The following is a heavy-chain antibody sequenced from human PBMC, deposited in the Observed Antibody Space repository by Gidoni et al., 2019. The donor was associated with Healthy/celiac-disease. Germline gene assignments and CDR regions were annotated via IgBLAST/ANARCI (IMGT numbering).Heavy chain of an antibody. D-gene: IGHD3-9*01. Sequence: QVKLVESGGGGVEPGRSRRLYGAASGFTVRGYAMHGARQAPGKGLEWLAVISYDGSNKYYADSVKGRFTISRVNSNNTLYLQMNSLRAEDTAVYYCAREGSKRYDILTGYPRGSFDPWGQGTLVTVSS. CDR1: GFTVRGYA. CDR2: ISYDGSNK. CDR3: AREGSKRYDILTGYPRGSFDP. V-gene: IGHV3-30*04. J-gene: IGHJ5*02.